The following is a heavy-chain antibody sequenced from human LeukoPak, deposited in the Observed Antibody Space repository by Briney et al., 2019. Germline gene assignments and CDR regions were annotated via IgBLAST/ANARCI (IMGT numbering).Heavy chain of an antibody. CDR2: ISWDGSTT. Sequence: PGGSLRLSCAASGFTFKDYNIHWVRQPPGKGLEWVSLISWDGSTTYYAASVKGRFTISRDNSKNSLFLQMNRLRTEDTAFYYCAKVNRAYSSSSSLNFDSWGQGTLVTVSS. CDR1: GFTFKDYN. V-gene: IGHV3-43*01. J-gene: IGHJ4*02. CDR3: AKVNRAYSSSSSLNFDS. D-gene: IGHD6-6*01.